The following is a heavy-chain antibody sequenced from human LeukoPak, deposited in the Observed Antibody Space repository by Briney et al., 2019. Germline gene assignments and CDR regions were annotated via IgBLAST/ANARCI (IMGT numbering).Heavy chain of an antibody. CDR2: INTNTGNP. J-gene: IGHJ6*03. D-gene: IGHD5-18*01. Sequence: ASVKVSCKASGYTFTSYAMNWVRQAPGQGLEWMGWINTNTGNPTYAQGFTGRFVFSLDTSVSTAYLQISSLKAEDTAVYYCARDGGHTAMADYYYYYMDVWGKGTTVTVSS. V-gene: IGHV7-4-1*02. CDR3: ARDGGHTAMADYYYYYMDV. CDR1: GYTFTSYA.